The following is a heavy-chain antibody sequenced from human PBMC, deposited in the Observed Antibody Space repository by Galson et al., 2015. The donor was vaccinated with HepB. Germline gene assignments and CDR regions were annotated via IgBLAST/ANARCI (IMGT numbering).Heavy chain of an antibody. CDR3: ARQDYYGSGTYPPWYGLDV. Sequence: SVKVSCKASGGNFNNFAITWVRKAPGQGLEWVGRIIPAFGAANYAQKFQGRLTISADKSTGTAYMDLTNLRSEDTAVYYCARQDYYGSGTYPPWYGLDVWCQGTTV. CDR2: IIPAFGAA. CDR1: GGNFNNFA. D-gene: IGHD3-10*01. V-gene: IGHV1-69*06. J-gene: IGHJ6*02.